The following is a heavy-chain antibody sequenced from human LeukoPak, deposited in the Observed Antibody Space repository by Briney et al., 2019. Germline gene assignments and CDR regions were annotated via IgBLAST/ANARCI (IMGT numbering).Heavy chain of an antibody. V-gene: IGHV3-7*01. CDR2: IKQDGSEK. Sequence: PGGSLRLSCAASGFTFSRYGMHWVRQAPGKGLEWVANIKQDGSEKYYVDSVKGRFTISRDNSKNTLYLQMNSLRAEDTAVYYCATQITIDFDYWGQGTLVTVSS. D-gene: IGHD1-20*01. CDR3: ATQITIDFDY. CDR1: GFTFSRYG. J-gene: IGHJ4*02.